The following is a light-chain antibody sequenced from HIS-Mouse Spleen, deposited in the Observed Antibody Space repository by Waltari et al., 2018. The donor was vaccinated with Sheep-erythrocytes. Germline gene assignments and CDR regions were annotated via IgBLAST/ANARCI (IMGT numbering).Light chain of an antibody. CDR2: GKN. Sequence: SSELTQDPAVSVALGQTVRITCQGDSLRSYYASWYQQKPGQAPVLVIYGKNNRPSGIPDRCSGCSSGNTASLTITGALAEDEADYYCNSRDSSGNHLVFGGGTKLTVL. CDR1: SLRSYY. CDR3: NSRDSSGNHLV. V-gene: IGLV3-19*01. J-gene: IGLJ2*01.